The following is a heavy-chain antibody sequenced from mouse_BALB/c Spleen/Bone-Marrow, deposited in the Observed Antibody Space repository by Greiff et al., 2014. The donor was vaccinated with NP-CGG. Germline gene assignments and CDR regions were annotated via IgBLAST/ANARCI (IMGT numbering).Heavy chain of an antibody. CDR1: GYTFTSYW. CDR2: ITPSTGYI. V-gene: IGHV1-7*01. J-gene: IGHJ3*01. CDR3: ARPRFAY. Sequence: QVQLQQSGAELAKPGASVKMSCKASGYTFTSYWMHWIKRRPGQGLEWIGYITPSTGYIEYNQKFKDKATLTADKSSSTAYMQLSSLTSEDSAVYYCARPRFAYWGQGTLVTVSA.